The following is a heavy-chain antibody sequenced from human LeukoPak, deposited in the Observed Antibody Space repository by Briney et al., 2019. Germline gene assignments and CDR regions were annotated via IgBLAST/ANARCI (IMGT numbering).Heavy chain of an antibody. J-gene: IGHJ4*02. CDR3: ARTNHYDLWTFDY. V-gene: IGHV4-59*01. Sequence: SETLSLTCTVSGGSISSYYWSWIRQPPGKGLEWIGYIYYSGSTNYNPSLKSRVTIFVDTSKNQFSLKLTSLTAADTAVYYCARTNHYDLWTFDYWGQGTLVTVSS. CDR1: GGSISSYY. D-gene: IGHD3-3*01. CDR2: IYYSGST.